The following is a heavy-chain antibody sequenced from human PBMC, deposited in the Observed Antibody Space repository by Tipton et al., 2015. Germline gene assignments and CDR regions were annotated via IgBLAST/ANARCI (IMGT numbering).Heavy chain of an antibody. J-gene: IGHJ4*02. D-gene: IGHD4-17*01. CDR2: IYYSGRT. V-gene: IGHV4-31*03. Sequence: TLSLTCSVSGGSISSGGHYWSWIRQLPGKGLEWIGYIYYSGRTHYNPSLESRVTMSVDTSENQFSLKMNSVTAADTAVYYCARDCRGYGDYGAAFDYWGQGTLVTVSS. CDR3: ARDCRGYGDYGAAFDY. CDR1: GGSISSGGHY.